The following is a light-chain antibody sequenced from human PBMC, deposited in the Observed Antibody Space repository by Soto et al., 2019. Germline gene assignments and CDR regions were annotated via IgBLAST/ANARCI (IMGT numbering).Light chain of an antibody. CDR2: AAS. CDR1: QDIRNE. V-gene: IGKV1-6*01. J-gene: IGKJ1*01. Sequence: AIQMTQSPSSLSASVGDRVTLSCRASQDIRNELAWYQQNPGKAPKLLIYAASTLQSGVPSRFRGSGSGTDFTLTNSSLQPEDCANYYCLQDYNYPRTFGQGTKVEIK. CDR3: LQDYNYPRT.